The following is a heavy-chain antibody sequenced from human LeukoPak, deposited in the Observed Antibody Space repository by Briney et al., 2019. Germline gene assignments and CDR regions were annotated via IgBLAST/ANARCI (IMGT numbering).Heavy chain of an antibody. V-gene: IGHV1-8*01. CDR2: MNPNSGNT. J-gene: IGHJ4*02. Sequence: ASVKVSCKXSGYTFTSYDINWVRQATGQGLEWMGWMNPNSGNTGYAQKFQGRVTMTRNTSISTAYMELSSLRSEDTAVYYCARAPALITMVRGVHADFDYWGQGTLVTVSS. CDR3: ARAPALITMVRGVHADFDY. CDR1: GYTFTSYD. D-gene: IGHD3-10*01.